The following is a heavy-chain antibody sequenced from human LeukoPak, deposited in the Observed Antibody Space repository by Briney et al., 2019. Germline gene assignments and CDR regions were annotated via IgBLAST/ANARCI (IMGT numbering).Heavy chain of an antibody. V-gene: IGHV1-8*01. J-gene: IGHJ6*02. CDR1: GYTFTSYD. D-gene: IGHD3-3*01. CDR2: MNPNSGNT. CDR3: ASTQLTYYDFWGGYYRDYGMDV. Sequence: ASVKVSCKASGYTFTSYDINWVRQATGQGLEWMGWMNPNSGNTGYAQKFQGRVTMTRNTSISTAYMELSSLRSEDTAVYYCASTQLTYYDFWGGYYRDYGMDVWGQGTTVTVSS.